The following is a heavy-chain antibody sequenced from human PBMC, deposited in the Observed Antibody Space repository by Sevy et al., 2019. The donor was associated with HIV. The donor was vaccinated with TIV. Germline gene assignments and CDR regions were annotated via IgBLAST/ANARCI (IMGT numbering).Heavy chain of an antibody. CDR1: GFTFSNYA. CDR3: AREGCSKPHDY. CDR2: FSFGCGKI. J-gene: IGHJ4*02. D-gene: IGHD2-2*01. V-gene: IGHV3-23*01. Sequence: GGSLRLSCAASGFTFSNYAMSWFRQAPGKGLVWGSTFSFGCGKINYAASVKGRFTISRDNSKNTLYLQMNSLRAEDTAIYYCAREGCSKPHDYWGQGTLVTVSS.